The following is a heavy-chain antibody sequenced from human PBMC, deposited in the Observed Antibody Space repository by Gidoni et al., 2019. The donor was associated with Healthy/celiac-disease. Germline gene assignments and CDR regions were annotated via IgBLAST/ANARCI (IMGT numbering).Heavy chain of an antibody. CDR3: AKGSQTYYYGSGSYYTNYGMDV. D-gene: IGHD3-10*01. J-gene: IGHJ6*02. CDR1: GFPFDDYA. CDR2: ISWNSGSI. Sequence: EVQLVESGGGLVQPGRSLRLSCAASGFPFDDYAMHWVRQAPGKGLEWVSGISWNSGSIGYADSVKGRFTISRDNAKNSLYLQMNSLRAEDTALYYCAKGSQTYYYGSGSYYTNYGMDVWGQGTTVTVSS. V-gene: IGHV3-9*01.